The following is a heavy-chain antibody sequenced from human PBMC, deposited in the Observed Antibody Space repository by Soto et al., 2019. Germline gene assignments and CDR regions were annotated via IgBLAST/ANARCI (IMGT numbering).Heavy chain of an antibody. Sequence: QVQLQESGPGLVRPSETLSLTCNVSGGSLNNYWWSWIRQPPGKGLEWVGYVYYSGGTNYNPSLKSRLTISADKARNQFSLRLSSVTAADTAVYFCARGVRDTLQRSYYMDVWGKGTTITVSS. CDR2: VYYSGGT. J-gene: IGHJ6*03. V-gene: IGHV4-59*01. D-gene: IGHD3-16*02. CDR1: GGSLNNYW. CDR3: ARGVRDTLQRSYYMDV.